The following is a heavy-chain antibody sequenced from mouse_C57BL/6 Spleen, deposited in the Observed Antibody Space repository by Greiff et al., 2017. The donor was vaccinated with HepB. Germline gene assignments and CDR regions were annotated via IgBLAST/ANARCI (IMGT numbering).Heavy chain of an antibody. CDR3: AKVATRYFDV. D-gene: IGHD1-1*01. CDR1: GYTFTDYN. V-gene: IGHV1-22*01. CDR2: INPNNGGT. J-gene: IGHJ1*03. Sequence: DVQLQESGPELVKPGASVKMSCKASGYTFTDYNMHWVKQSHGKSLEWIGYINPNNGGTSYNQKFKGKATLTVNKSSSTAYMELRSLTSEDSAVYYCAKVATRYFDVWGTGTTVTVSS.